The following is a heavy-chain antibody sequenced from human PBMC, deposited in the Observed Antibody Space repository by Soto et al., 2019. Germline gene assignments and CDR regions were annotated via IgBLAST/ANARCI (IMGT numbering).Heavy chain of an antibody. CDR1: SGSISSGFYY. Sequence: SETLSLTCTVSSGSISSGFYYWICIRQAPWKGLEWIGEINHSGSTNYNPSLKSRVTISVDTSKNQFSLKLSSVTAADTAVYYCARGADSSGYSTLAFDIWGQGTMVTVS. V-gene: IGHV4-39*07. CDR3: ARGADSSGYSTLAFDI. J-gene: IGHJ3*02. CDR2: INHSGST. D-gene: IGHD3-22*01.